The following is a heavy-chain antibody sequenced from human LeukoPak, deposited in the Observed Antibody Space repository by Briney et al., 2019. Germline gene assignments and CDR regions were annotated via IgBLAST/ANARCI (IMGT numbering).Heavy chain of an antibody. CDR2: ISSNGGST. J-gene: IGHJ6*03. CDR1: GFTFSSYA. CDR3: ARVVRPNIVVVPAAISMTTNYYYYYMDV. Sequence: GESLRLSCAASGFTFSSYAMHWVRQAPGKGLEYVSAISSNGGSTYYANSVKGRFTISRDNSKNTLYLQMGSLRAEDMAVYYCARVVRPNIVVVPAAISMTTNYYYYYMDVWGKGTTVTVSS. D-gene: IGHD2-2*02. V-gene: IGHV3-64*01.